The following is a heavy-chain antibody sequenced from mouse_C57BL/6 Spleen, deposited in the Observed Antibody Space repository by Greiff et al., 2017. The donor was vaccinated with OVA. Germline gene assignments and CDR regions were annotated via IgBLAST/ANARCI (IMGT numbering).Heavy chain of an antibody. V-gene: IGHV1-39*01. Sequence: EVQLQQSGPELVKPGASVKISCKASGYSFTDYNMNWVKQSTGKSLEWIGVINPNYGTTSYNQKFKGKATLTVDQSSSTAYMQLNSLTSEDSAVYYCARGVYYYGSSYDYYAMDYWGQGTSVTVSS. CDR2: INPNYGTT. CDR3: ARGVYYYGSSYDYYAMDY. J-gene: IGHJ4*01. CDR1: GYSFTDYN. D-gene: IGHD1-1*01.